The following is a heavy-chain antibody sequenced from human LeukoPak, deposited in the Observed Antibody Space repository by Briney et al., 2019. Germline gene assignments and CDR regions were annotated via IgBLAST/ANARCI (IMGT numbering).Heavy chain of an antibody. Sequence: SETLSLTCTVSGGSINNGNYYWSWIRQPAGKGLEWIGRIYTSGSTNYNPSPKSRVTISVDTSKNQFSLKLSSVTAADTAMYYCARHWGRRDGYHYYYYYMDVWGKGTTVTVSS. D-gene: IGHD5-24*01. J-gene: IGHJ6*03. CDR3: ARHWGRRDGYHYYYYYMDV. CDR2: IYTSGST. V-gene: IGHV4-61*02. CDR1: GGSINNGNYY.